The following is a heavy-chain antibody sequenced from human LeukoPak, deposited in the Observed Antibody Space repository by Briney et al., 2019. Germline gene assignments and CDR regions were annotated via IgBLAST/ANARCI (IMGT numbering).Heavy chain of an antibody. CDR1: GFTFDDYA. Sequence: GGSLRLSCAASGFTFDDYAMHWVRQAPGKGLEWVSGISWNSGSIGYADSVKGRFTISRDNSKNTLYLQMNSLRAEDTAVYYCAKRGHDFWSGYNDYWGQGTLVTVSS. CDR2: ISWNSGSI. CDR3: AKRGHDFWSGYNDY. J-gene: IGHJ4*02. V-gene: IGHV3-9*01. D-gene: IGHD3-3*01.